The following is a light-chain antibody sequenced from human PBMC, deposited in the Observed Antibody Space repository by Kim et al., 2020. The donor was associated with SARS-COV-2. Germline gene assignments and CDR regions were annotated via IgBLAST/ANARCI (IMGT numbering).Light chain of an antibody. V-gene: IGKV1-33*01. J-gene: IGKJ5*01. CDR3: HQHDNLPIT. CDR2: DAS. CDR1: QDINSF. Sequence: DIQMTQSPAYLSASVGDRVTITCQASQDINSFINWYQQTPGKAPKLLIYDASNLETGVPSRFSGSGSGTQFTFTISSLQPEDIATYYCHQHDNLPITFGQGTRLEIK.